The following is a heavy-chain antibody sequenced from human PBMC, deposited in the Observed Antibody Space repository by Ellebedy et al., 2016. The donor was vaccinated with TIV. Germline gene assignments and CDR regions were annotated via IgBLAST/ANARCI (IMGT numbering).Heavy chain of an antibody. CDR3: ATQPYSSSPVPY. V-gene: IGHV3-11*01. Sequence: GESLKISCAASGFTFSDYYMSWIRQAPGKGLEWVSYISSSGSTIYYADSVKGRFTISRDNAKNSLYLQMNSLRAEDTAVYYCATQPYSSSPVPYWGQGTLVTVSS. D-gene: IGHD6-13*01. CDR2: ISSSGSTI. CDR1: GFTFSDYY. J-gene: IGHJ4*02.